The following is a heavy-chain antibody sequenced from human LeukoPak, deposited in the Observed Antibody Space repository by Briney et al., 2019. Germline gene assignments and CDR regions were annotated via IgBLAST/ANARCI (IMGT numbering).Heavy chain of an antibody. D-gene: IGHD3-10*01. CDR1: GYTFTSYG. J-gene: IGHJ4*02. CDR3: ARIVGVVVRGATDY. V-gene: IGHV1-18*01. Sequence: ASVKVSCKASGYTFTSYGISWVRQAPGQGLEWMGWISAYNGNTNYAQKLQGRVTMTTDTSTSTAYMELRSLRSDDTAVYYCARIVGVVVRGATDYWGQGTLVTVSS. CDR2: ISAYNGNT.